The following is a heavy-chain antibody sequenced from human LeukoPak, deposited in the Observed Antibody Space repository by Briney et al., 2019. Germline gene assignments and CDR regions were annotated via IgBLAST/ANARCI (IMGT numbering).Heavy chain of an antibody. CDR2: IIPIFGTA. Sequence: SVKVSCKASGGTFSSYAISWVRQAPGQGLEWMGGIIPIFGTANYAQKFQGRVTITADESTSTAYMELSSLRSEDTAVYYCAREDCSGGSCYSPGRNYYYGMDVWGQGTTVTVSS. V-gene: IGHV1-69*13. D-gene: IGHD2-15*01. J-gene: IGHJ6*02. CDR3: AREDCSGGSCYSPGRNYYYGMDV. CDR1: GGTFSSYA.